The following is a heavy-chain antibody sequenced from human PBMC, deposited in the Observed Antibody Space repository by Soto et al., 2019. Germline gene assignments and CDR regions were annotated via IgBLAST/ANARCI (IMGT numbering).Heavy chain of an antibody. CDR2: ISYDGSNK. CDR3: ARDSSGFDY. CDR1: GFTFSSYG. D-gene: IGHD6-19*01. V-gene: IGHV3-30*03. Sequence: QVQLVESGGGVVQPGRSLRLSCAASGFTFSSYGMHWVRQAPGKGLEWVAVISYDGSNKYYADSVKGRFTISRDNSTNTLYLQMNSLRAEDTAVYYCARDSSGFDYWGQGTLVTVSS. J-gene: IGHJ4*02.